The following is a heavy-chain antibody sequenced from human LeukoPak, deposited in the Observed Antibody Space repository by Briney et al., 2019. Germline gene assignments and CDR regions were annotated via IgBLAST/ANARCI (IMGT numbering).Heavy chain of an antibody. CDR3: VRDSRGKIAAGGPHAFDI. Sequence: GGSLRLSCAASRFTFSDYYMNWIRQAPGKGLEWVSSISSSNSYLYYADSVKGRFTISRDNAKNSLFQQMNSMRAEETAVYYCVRDSRGKIAAGGPHAFDIWGQETMVTVPS. V-gene: IGHV3-11*05. CDR2: ISSSNSYL. J-gene: IGHJ3*02. D-gene: IGHD6-13*01. CDR1: RFTFSDYY.